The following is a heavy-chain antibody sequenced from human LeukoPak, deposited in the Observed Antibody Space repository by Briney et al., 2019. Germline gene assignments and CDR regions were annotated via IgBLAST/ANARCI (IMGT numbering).Heavy chain of an antibody. CDR3: ALHNFFTSGTYYTHFDY. CDR2: IYWDDDK. J-gene: IGHJ4*02. CDR1: GFSLSSPEVG. Sequence: SGPTVVKPTQTLTLTCTFSGFSLSSPEVGVGWIRQPPGKALEWLALIYWDDDKRYSPSLKNRLTITKDTSKNQVVLTMTSVDPVDTPTYYCALHNFFTSGTYYTHFDYWGQGTLVTVSS. V-gene: IGHV2-5*02. D-gene: IGHD3-10*01.